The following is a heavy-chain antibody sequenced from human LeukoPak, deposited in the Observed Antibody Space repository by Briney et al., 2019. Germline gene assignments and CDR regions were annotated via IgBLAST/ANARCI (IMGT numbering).Heavy chain of an antibody. D-gene: IGHD3-3*01. CDR1: GYSFTSYW. CDR2: IYPGDSDT. CDR3: AVLRITIFGVVSNDAFDI. Sequence: GESLKISCKGSGYSFTSYWIGWVRQMPGKGLEWMGIIYPGDSDTRYSPSFQGQVTISADKSISTASLQWSSLKASDTAMYYCAVLRITIFGVVSNDAFDIWGRGTMVTVSS. J-gene: IGHJ3*02. V-gene: IGHV5-51*01.